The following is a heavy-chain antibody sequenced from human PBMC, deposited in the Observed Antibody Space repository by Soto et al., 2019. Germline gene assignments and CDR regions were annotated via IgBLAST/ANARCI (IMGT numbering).Heavy chain of an antibody. D-gene: IGHD5-12*01. CDR2: IYYSGST. CDR3: ARERVATPHFDY. J-gene: IGHJ4*02. Sequence: PSETLSLTGTVSGGSVSSGSYYWSWIRQPPGKRLEWIGYIYYSGSTNYNPSLKSRVTISVDTSKNQSSLKLSSVTAADTAVYYCARERVATPHFDYWGQGTLVTVSS. V-gene: IGHV4-61*01. CDR1: GGSVSSGSYY.